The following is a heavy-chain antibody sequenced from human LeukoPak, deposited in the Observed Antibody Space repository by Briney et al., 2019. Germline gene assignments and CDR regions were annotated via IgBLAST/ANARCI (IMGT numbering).Heavy chain of an antibody. D-gene: IGHD3-3*01. J-gene: IGHJ5*02. CDR1: GFTFSSYA. Sequence: GGSLRLSCAASGFTFSSYAMHWVCQAPGKGLEWVAVISYDGSNKYYADSVKGRFTISRDNSKNTLYLQMNSLRAEDTAVYYCARNGDFWSGYYNWFDPWGQGTLVTVSS. CDR2: ISYDGSNK. V-gene: IGHV3-30*04. CDR3: ARNGDFWSGYYNWFDP.